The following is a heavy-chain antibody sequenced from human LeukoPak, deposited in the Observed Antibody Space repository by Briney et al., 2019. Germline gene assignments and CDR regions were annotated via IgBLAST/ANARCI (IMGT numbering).Heavy chain of an antibody. D-gene: IGHD3-10*01. V-gene: IGHV3-23*01. CDR3: AKDGELLWFGELTRLDY. J-gene: IGHJ4*02. CDR1: GFTFSTYA. Sequence: GGSLRLSCAASGFTFSTYAMSWVRQAPGKGLEWVSTITGSGGDTYYADSVKGRFTISRDNSKNTRYLQMSSLGLEDTAVYYCAKDGELLWFGELTRLDYWGQGTLVTVSS. CDR2: ITGSGGDT.